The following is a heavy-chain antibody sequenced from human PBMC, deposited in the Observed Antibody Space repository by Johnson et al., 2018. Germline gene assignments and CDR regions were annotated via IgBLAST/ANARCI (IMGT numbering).Heavy chain of an antibody. CDR3: ARGGRLDAFHM. CDR2: ISGSGDST. Sequence: VHLVESGGGLVQPGESLRLSGAASGFTFSSYAMSWVRQAPGKGLEWVSIISGSGDSTYYADSVKGRFTSSRDNSKNTMYVQMNSLRVEDTAIYYCARGGRLDAFHMWGQGTMVTVSS. V-gene: IGHV3-23*04. CDR1: GFTFSSYA. J-gene: IGHJ3*02.